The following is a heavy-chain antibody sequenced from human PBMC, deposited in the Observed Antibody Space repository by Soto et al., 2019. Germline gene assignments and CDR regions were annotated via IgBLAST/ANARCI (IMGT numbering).Heavy chain of an antibody. V-gene: IGHV3-30-3*01. CDR1: GFTFSSYP. CDR2: ISYDGSNK. D-gene: IGHD3-22*01. CDR3: AREDYYDSSGYSGPLDY. Sequence: GESLKISCAASGFTFSSYPMHWVRQAPGKGLEWVAVISYDGSNKYYADSVKGRFTISRDNSRNTLYLQMNSLRAEDTAVYYCAREDYYDSSGYSGPLDYWGQGTLVTVS. J-gene: IGHJ4*02.